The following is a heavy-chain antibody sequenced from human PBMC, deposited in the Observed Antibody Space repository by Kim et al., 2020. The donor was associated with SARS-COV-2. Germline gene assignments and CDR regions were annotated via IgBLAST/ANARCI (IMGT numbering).Heavy chain of an antibody. J-gene: IGHJ5*02. CDR3: AREGSGSYNWLDP. V-gene: IGHV1-3*01. Sequence: SSQNFQGRVTITRDPSATTAYMELSSLTSKDTAVYYCAREGSGSYNWLDPWGQGTLVTVSS. D-gene: IGHD3-10*01.